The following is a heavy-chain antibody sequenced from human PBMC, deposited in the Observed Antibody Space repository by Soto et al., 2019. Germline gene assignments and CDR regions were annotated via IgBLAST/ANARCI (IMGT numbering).Heavy chain of an antibody. CDR1: GFTFSSYA. J-gene: IGHJ4*02. Sequence: EVQLLESGGGLVQPGGSLRLSCAASGFTFSSYAMSWVRQAPGKGLEWVSAISGSGGSTYYADSVKGRFTISRDNSKNTRYLQMNSLRAEDTAVYYCAKYGSGSYYNDGFNFDYWGQGTLVTVSS. CDR2: ISGSGGST. V-gene: IGHV3-23*01. CDR3: AKYGSGSYYNDGFNFDY. D-gene: IGHD3-10*01.